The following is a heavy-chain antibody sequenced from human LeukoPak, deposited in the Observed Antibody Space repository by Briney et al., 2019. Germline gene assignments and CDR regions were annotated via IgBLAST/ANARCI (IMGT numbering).Heavy chain of an antibody. CDR2: INHSGST. CDR1: GGSFSGYY. V-gene: IGHV4-34*01. D-gene: IGHD3-3*02. CDR3: ARDSIPRNY. J-gene: IGHJ4*02. Sequence: SETLSLTCAVYGGSFSGYYWSWIRQPPGEGLEWIGEINHSGSTNYNPSLKSRVTISVDTSKNQFSLKLSSVTAADTAVYYCARDSIPRNYWGQGTLVTVSS.